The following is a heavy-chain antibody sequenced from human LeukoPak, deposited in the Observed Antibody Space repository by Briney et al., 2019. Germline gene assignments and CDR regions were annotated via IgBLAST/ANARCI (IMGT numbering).Heavy chain of an antibody. D-gene: IGHD3-10*02. J-gene: IGHJ6*04. CDR2: INSDGSTT. CDR3: AELGITMIGGV. V-gene: IGHV3-74*01. Sequence: PGGSLRLSCAASRFTFSGYWMHWVRQAPGTGLVWVSVINSDGSTTRYADSVRGRFTISRDNAKNTLYLQMNSLRAEDTAVYYCAELGITMIGGVWGKGTTVTISS. CDR1: RFTFSGYW.